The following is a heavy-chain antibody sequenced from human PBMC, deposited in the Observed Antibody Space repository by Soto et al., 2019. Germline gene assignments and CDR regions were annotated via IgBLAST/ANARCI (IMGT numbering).Heavy chain of an antibody. D-gene: IGHD6-6*01. CDR3: ARELRLSSSSGTHFDY. J-gene: IGHJ4*02. V-gene: IGHV1-2*04. CDR2: INPNIGGT. CDR1: GYKFTGYY. Sequence: ASVKVSCKASGYKFTGYYMHWVRQAPGQGLEWMGWINPNIGGTNYAQKFQGWVTMTRDTSISTAYMELSRLRSDDTAVYYCARELRLSSSSGTHFDYWGQGTLVTVSS.